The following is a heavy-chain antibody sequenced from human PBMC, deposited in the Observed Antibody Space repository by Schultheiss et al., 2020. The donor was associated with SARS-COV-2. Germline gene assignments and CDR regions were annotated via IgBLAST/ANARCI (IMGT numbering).Heavy chain of an antibody. Sequence: LSLTCTVSGGSISSSSYYWGWIRQPPGKGLEWIGSIYYSGSTYYNPSLKSRVTISVDTSKNQFSLKLSSVTAADTAVYYCASAEDIVVVVAATPVAFDIWGQGTMVTVSS. D-gene: IGHD2-15*01. J-gene: IGHJ3*02. CDR3: ASAEDIVVVVAATPVAFDI. V-gene: IGHV4-39*01. CDR2: IYYSGST. CDR1: GGSISSSSYY.